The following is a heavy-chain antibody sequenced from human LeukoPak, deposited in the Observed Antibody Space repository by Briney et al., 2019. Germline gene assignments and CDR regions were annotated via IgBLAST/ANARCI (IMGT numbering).Heavy chain of an antibody. D-gene: IGHD3-3*01. CDR1: GGSISSYY. CDR2: IYYSGST. Sequence: SETLSLTCTVSGGSISSYYWSWIRQPPGKGLEWIGYIYYSGSTNYNPSLKSRVTISVDTSKNQFSLKLSSVTAADTAVYYCARDIGEYDFWSGYKIAAWFDLWGQGTLVTVSS. J-gene: IGHJ5*02. CDR3: ARDIGEYDFWSGYKIAAWFDL. V-gene: IGHV4-59*01.